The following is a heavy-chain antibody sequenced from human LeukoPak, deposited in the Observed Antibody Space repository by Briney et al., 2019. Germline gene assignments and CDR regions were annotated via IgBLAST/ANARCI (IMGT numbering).Heavy chain of an antibody. CDR2: INTYNGNT. J-gene: IGHJ4*02. CDR1: GYTFTSYG. Sequence: ASVKVSCKASGYTFTSYGINWVRQAPGQGLEWMGWINTYNGNTNYAQKLQGRVTMTTDTSTTTAYMELRSLRSDDTAVYYCARNSHGYSSGWLQFNFDYWGQGTLVTASS. V-gene: IGHV1-18*01. D-gene: IGHD6-19*01. CDR3: ARNSHGYSSGWLQFNFDY.